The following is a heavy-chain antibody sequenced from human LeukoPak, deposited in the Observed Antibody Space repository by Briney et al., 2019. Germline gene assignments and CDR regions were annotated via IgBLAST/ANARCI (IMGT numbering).Heavy chain of an antibody. CDR1: GYSFTSYW. D-gene: IGHD3-22*01. J-gene: IGHJ4*02. V-gene: IGHV5-51*01. CDR3: ARPRINYYDSSGYPSYFDY. CDR2: IYPGDSDT. Sequence: KTGGSLRLSCKGSGYSFTSYWIGWVRQMPGKGLEWMGIIYPGDSDTRYSPSFQGQVTISADKSISTAYLQWSSLKASDTAMYYCARPRINYYDSSGYPSYFDYWGQGTLVTVSS.